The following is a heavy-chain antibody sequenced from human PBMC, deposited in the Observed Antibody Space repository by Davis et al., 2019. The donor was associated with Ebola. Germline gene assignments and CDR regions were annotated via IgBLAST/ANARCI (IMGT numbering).Heavy chain of an antibody. D-gene: IGHD4-11*01. CDR1: GFTFSTFG. CDR3: ARGGTTVTTPLDY. Sequence: PGGSLRLSCSASGFTFSTFGMFWVRQAPGKGLEWLAVMSYDGSDKNEADSVKGRFTISRDNAKNTLYLQMNSLRAEDTAVYYCARGGTTVTTPLDYWGQGTQVTVSS. V-gene: IGHV3-33*05. CDR2: MSYDGSDK. J-gene: IGHJ4*02.